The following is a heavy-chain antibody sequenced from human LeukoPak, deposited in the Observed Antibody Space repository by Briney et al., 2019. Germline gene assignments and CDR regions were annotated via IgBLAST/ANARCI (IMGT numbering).Heavy chain of an antibody. CDR1: GFTFSSYS. CDR3: ARREYCSSTGCYTGDY. CDR2: ISSSSSYI. Sequence: GGSLRLSCAASGFTFSSYSMNWVRQAPGKGLEWVSSISSSSSYIYYADSVKGRFTISRDNAKNSLYLQMNSLRAEDTAVYYCARREYCSSTGCYTGDYWGQGTLVTVSS. J-gene: IGHJ4*02. D-gene: IGHD2-2*02. V-gene: IGHV3-21*01.